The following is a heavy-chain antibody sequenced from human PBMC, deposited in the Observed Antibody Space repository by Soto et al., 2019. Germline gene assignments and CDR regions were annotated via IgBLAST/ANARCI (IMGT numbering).Heavy chain of an antibody. D-gene: IGHD5-18*01. CDR2: ISSSGSTI. CDR3: ARDLSYRFGDTAMVNPPY. Sequence: EVQLVESGGGLVQPGGSLRLSCAASGFTFSSYEMNWVRQAPGKGLEWVSYISSSGSTIYYADSVKGRFTISRDNAKNSLYLQMNSLRAEDTAGYYCARDLSYRFGDTAMVNPPYWGQGTLVTVSS. V-gene: IGHV3-48*03. J-gene: IGHJ4*02. CDR1: GFTFSSYE.